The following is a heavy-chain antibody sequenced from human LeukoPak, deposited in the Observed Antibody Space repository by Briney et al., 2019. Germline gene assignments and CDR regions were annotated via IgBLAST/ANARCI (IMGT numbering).Heavy chain of an antibody. Sequence: ASETLSLTCTVSGGSISSYYWSWVRQAPGKELEWIAYIYYSGRTNYNPSLKSRVTMSIDTSKNYFSLNLSSVTAADMAVYYCASTSGSYVFDYWGQGILVTVSS. CDR3: ASTSGSYVFDY. CDR2: IYYSGRT. V-gene: IGHV4-59*01. J-gene: IGHJ4*02. CDR1: GGSISSYY. D-gene: IGHD1-26*01.